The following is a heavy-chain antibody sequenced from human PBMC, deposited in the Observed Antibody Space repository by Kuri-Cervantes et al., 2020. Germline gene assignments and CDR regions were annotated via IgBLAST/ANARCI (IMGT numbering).Heavy chain of an antibody. V-gene: IGHV4-38-2*01. CDR1: GGSFSGYY. CDR3: ARYFRSGSRNYMDV. Sequence: GSLRLSCAVYGGSFSGYYWGWIRQPPGKGLEWIGSIYHSGSTYYNPSLKSRVTISVDTSKNQFSLKLSSVTAADTAVYYCARYFRSGSRNYMDVWGKGTTVTVSS. CDR2: IYHSGST. J-gene: IGHJ6*03. D-gene: IGHD3-3*01.